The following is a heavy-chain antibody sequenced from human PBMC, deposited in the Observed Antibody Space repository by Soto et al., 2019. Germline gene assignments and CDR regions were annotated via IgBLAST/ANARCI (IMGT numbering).Heavy chain of an antibody. Sequence: QVQLVQSGAEVKKPGCSVKVSCKASRGTFSSYAISWVRQAPGQGLEWMGGIIPISGTANYAQKFQGRVTITADESTSTAYMELSSLRSEDTAVYYCARSHGSSTSLEIYYYYYYGMDVWGQGTTVTVSS. V-gene: IGHV1-69*01. D-gene: IGHD2-2*01. CDR3: ARSHGSSTSLEIYYYYYYGMDV. J-gene: IGHJ6*02. CDR2: IIPISGTA. CDR1: RGTFSSYA.